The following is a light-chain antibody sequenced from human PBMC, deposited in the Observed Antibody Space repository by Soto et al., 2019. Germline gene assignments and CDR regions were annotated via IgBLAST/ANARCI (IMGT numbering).Light chain of an antibody. V-gene: IGKV3-20*01. Sequence: EIVLTQSPDTLSLSPGERAILSCRASQSVTSKYLAWYQQKPGQAPRLLIHGASNRATGIPDRFSGSGSGTDFTLTISRLEPEDFALYYCQQYGSSVQFGGGTKVEIK. CDR2: GAS. J-gene: IGKJ4*02. CDR1: QSVTSKY. CDR3: QQYGSSVQ.